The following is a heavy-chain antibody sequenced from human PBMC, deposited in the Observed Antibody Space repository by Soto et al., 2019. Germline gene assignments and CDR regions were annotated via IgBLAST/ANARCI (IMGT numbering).Heavy chain of an antibody. CDR1: GFTFSAYS. CDR3: AKNRYCSSTSCFDFSYGLDV. J-gene: IGHJ6*02. Sequence: GSLRLSCSASGFTFSAYSMHWVRLAPGKGLEHVSTVSSGGGSTFYADSVKGRFTISRDNSKNTLYLQMARLRPEDTAVYYCAKNRYCSSTSCFDFSYGLDVWGQGTTVTVS. V-gene: IGHV3-64D*06. D-gene: IGHD2-2*01. CDR2: VSSGGGST.